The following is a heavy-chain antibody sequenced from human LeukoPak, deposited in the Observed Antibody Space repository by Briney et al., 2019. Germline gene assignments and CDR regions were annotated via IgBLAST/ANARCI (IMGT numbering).Heavy chain of an antibody. CDR3: ARQDFGSGILPGY. V-gene: IGHV4-59*08. CDR1: GGSISSYY. D-gene: IGHD3-10*01. CDR2: IYYSGST. J-gene: IGHJ4*02. Sequence: ASETLSLTCTVSGGSISSYYWSWIRQPPGKGLEWIGYIYYSGSTNYYPSLKSRVTISVDTSKNQFSLKLSSVTAADMAVYYCARQDFGSGILPGYWGQGTLVTVSS.